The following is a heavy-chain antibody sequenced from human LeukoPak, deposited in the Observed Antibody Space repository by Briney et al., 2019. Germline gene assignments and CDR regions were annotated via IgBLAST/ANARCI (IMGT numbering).Heavy chain of an antibody. CDR2: IYYSGST. CDR1: GGSISSGGYY. V-gene: IGHV4-31*03. D-gene: IGHD3-3*01. CDR3: ARGLYYDFWSGYSNWFDP. Sequence: SQTLSLTCTVSGGSISSGGYYWSWIRQHPGKGLEWIGYIYYSGSTNYNPSLKSRVTISVDTSKNQFSLKLSSVTAADTAVYYCARGLYYDFWSGYSNWFDPWGQGTLVTVSS. J-gene: IGHJ5*02.